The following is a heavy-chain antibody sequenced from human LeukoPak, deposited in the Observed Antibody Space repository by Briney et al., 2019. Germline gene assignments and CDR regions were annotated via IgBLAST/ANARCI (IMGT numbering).Heavy chain of an antibody. D-gene: IGHD5-12*01. CDR1: GYTFTSYY. CDR2: INPSDGST. Sequence: GTSVKVSCKASGYTFTSYYMHWLRQAPGQGPQWMGIINPSDGSTSYTPRFQGRVTVTRDTSTSTVYMELSGLRSEDTAVYYCARVYSGYDCGYWGQGTLVTVSS. J-gene: IGHJ4*02. V-gene: IGHV1-46*01. CDR3: ARVYSGYDCGY.